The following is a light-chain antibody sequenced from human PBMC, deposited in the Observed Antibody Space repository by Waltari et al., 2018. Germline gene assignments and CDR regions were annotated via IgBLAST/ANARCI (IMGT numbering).Light chain of an antibody. CDR3: SSYTSSGTLRI. J-gene: IGLJ2*01. CDR1: NSDVGGYNY. CDR2: DVT. V-gene: IGLV2-14*01. Sequence: QSVLTQPASVSGSPGQSITISCTGTNSDVGGYNYVSWYQQYPGKAPRLMIYDVTKRPSGVSNRLSDSKSGYTASLTISVRQAEDEADYYCSSYTSSGTLRIFGGGTKVTAL.